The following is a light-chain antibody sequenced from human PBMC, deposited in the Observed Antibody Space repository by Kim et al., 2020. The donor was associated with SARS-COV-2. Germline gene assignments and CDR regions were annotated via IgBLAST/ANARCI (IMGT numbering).Light chain of an antibody. CDR3: QSYDNDNHGV. CDR2: GDD. V-gene: IGLV6-57*03. CDR1: SVSIASKY. Sequence: KTLSTSGTRSSVSIASKYVQWYQRRPGSAPTTLIYGDDQRPSGVPDRFSASIDTSSNSASLIISGLKTEDEADYYCQSYDNDNHGVFGGGTQLTVL. J-gene: IGLJ3*02.